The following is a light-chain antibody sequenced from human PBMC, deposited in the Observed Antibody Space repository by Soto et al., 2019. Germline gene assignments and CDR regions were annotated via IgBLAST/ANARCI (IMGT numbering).Light chain of an antibody. CDR3: SSYTSSSTR. J-gene: IGLJ3*02. V-gene: IGLV2-8*01. Sequence: QSALTQPPSASGSPGQSVTISCTGTKNDIGVYDFVSWYQHHPGKAPRLIIYEVVQRPSGVPDRFSGSKSGNTASLTVSGLQAEDEADYYCSSYTSSSTRFGGGTKLTVL. CDR1: KNDIGVYDF. CDR2: EVV.